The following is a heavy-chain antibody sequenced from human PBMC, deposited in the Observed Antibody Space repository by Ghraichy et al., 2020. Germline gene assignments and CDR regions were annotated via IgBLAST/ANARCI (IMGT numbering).Heavy chain of an antibody. J-gene: IGHJ4*02. V-gene: IGHV4-39*01. D-gene: IGHD6-6*01. CDR3: TRRPRTYFDS. Sequence: SETLSLTCTVSGGSISSSDYYWGWIRQPPGKGLEWIGSVYYRGNTYYNPSLNSRVTISADTSKNQFSLKLSSVTAADTAVYFCTRRPRTYFDSWAQGTLVTVSS. CDR1: GGSISSSDYY. CDR2: VYYRGNT.